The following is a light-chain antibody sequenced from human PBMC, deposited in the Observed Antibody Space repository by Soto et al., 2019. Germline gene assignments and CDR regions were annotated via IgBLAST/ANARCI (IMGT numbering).Light chain of an antibody. V-gene: IGLV1-40*01. CDR2: GNS. J-gene: IGLJ1*01. CDR1: SSNIGAGYG. CDR3: QSYDSSLSAPYV. Sequence: QSVLTQPPSVYGAPGQRVTISCTGSSSNIGAGYGVHWYQHLPGTALKLLIYGNSNRPSGVPDRFSGSKSGPSASLAITGLQADDEADYYCQSYDSSLSAPYVFGTGTKVTVL.